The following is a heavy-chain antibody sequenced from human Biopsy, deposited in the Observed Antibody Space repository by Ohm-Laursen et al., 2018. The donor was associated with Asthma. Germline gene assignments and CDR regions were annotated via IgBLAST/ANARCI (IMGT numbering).Heavy chain of an antibody. CDR2: IYYSGST. CDR1: RGPFRGYV. V-gene: IGHV4-59*07. Sequence: SDTLSLTCALNRGPFRGYVWAWIRQPPGKGLEWIGYIYYSGSTNYNPSLKSRVTISVDTSKNQFSLKLSSVTAADTAVYYCARRAPPGIVAPPVGGGMDVWGQGTTVTVSS. D-gene: IGHD2-2*01. J-gene: IGHJ6*02. CDR3: ARRAPPGIVAPPVGGGMDV.